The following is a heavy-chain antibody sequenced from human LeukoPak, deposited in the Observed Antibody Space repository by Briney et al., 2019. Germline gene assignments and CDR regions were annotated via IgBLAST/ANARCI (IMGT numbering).Heavy chain of an antibody. Sequence: GASVKVSCKASGGTFSSYAISWVRQAPGQGLEWMGGIIPIFGTANYAQKFQGRVTITADESTSTAYMELRSLRSEDTAVYYCASWSPGIADYWGQGTLVTVSS. J-gene: IGHJ4*02. V-gene: IGHV1-69*13. D-gene: IGHD6-13*01. CDR3: ASWSPGIADY. CDR2: IIPIFGTA. CDR1: GGTFSSYA.